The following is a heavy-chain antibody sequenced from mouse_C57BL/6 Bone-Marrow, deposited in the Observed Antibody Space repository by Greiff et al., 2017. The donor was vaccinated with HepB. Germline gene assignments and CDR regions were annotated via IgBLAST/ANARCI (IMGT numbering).Heavy chain of an antibody. V-gene: IGHV1-62-2*01. Sequence: VQLQESGAELVKPGASVKLSCKASGYTFTEYTIHWVKQRSGQGLEWIGWFYPGGGSIKSNEKFKAKVTLTADKYSSKVYMESSRLTSEDYAVYFCARTASTVVDAPYAMDYWGKGTSVTVSS. CDR3: ARTASTVVDAPYAMDY. J-gene: IGHJ4*01. CDR1: GYTFTEYT. CDR2: FYPGGGSI. D-gene: IGHD1-1*01.